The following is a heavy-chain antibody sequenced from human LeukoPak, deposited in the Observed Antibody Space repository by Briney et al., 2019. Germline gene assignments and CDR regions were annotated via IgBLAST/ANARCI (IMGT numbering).Heavy chain of an antibody. CDR2: IKHDGSQK. CDR3: ARDGMGGIKAFDI. V-gene: IGHV3-7*05. J-gene: IGHJ3*02. Sequence: GGSLRLSCAASGFTVSRYWMSWVRQAPGRGLEWVANIKHDGSQKYYEDSVKGRITISRDNAKNSLYLQMNSLRAEDTAVYYCARDGMGGIKAFDIWGQGTMVTVSS. D-gene: IGHD3-16*01. CDR1: GFTVSRYW.